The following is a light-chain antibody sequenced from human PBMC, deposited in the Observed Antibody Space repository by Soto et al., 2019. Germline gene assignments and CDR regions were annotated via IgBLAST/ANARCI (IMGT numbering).Light chain of an antibody. J-gene: IGLJ3*02. Sequence: QSVLTQPPSVSAAPGQKVTISCSGSSSNIGNNYVSWYQQLPGTAPKLLIYDNNKRPSGIPDRFSGSKSGTSATLGITGLQTGDEADYYGGTWDSSPSAWVFGGGTKLTVL. CDR2: DNN. V-gene: IGLV1-51*01. CDR1: SSNIGNNY. CDR3: GTWDSSPSAWV.